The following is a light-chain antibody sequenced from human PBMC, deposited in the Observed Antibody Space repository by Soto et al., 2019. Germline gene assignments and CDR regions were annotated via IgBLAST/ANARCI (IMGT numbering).Light chain of an antibody. J-gene: IGKJ2*01. CDR2: DAS. Sequence: DIQMTQSPSTLSASVGDRVTITCRASQSISSWLAWYQQKPGKAPKLLIYDASSLESGVPSRFSGSGSGTEFTLTTSSLQPDDFATYYCQQYNSYSLYTFGQGTKLDIK. V-gene: IGKV1-5*01. CDR3: QQYNSYSLYT. CDR1: QSISSW.